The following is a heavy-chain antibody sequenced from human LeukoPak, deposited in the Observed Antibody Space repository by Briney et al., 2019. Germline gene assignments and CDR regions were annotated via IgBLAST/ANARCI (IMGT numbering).Heavy chain of an antibody. Sequence: SETLSLTCTVSGGSISSYYWSWIRQPPGKGLEGIGYIYYSGSTNYNPSLKSRVTISVDASKNQFSLKLSSVTAADTAVYYCARVGDYYDSSGYSPHYYYGMDVWGQGTTVTVSS. CDR3: ARVGDYYDSSGYSPHYYYGMDV. J-gene: IGHJ6*02. CDR2: IYYSGST. V-gene: IGHV4-59*01. CDR1: GGSISSYY. D-gene: IGHD3-22*01.